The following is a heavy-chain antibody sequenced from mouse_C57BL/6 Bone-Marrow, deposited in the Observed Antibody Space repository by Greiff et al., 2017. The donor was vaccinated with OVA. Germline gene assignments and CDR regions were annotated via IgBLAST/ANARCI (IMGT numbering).Heavy chain of an antibody. Sequence: QVQLKESGAELARPGASVKLSCKASGYTFTSYGISWVKQRTGQGLEWIGEIYPRSGNTYYNEKFKGKATLTADKSSSTAYMELRSLTSDDSAVYFCARTHYYGSLYYFDYWGQGTTLTVSS. CDR2: IYPRSGNT. CDR1: GYTFTSYG. J-gene: IGHJ2*01. V-gene: IGHV1-81*01. CDR3: ARTHYYGSLYYFDY. D-gene: IGHD1-1*01.